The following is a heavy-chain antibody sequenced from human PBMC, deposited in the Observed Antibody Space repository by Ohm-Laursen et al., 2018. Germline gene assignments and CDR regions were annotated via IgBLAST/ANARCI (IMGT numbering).Heavy chain of an antibody. Sequence: RSLRLSCAASGFTFSSYGIHWVRQAPGKGLEWVSSISWNSGRITYADSVKGRFTISRDNAKNSLSLQMNSLRAEDTALYYCAKGAATVVTSLFDYWGQGTLVTVSS. D-gene: IGHD4-23*01. J-gene: IGHJ4*02. V-gene: IGHV3-9*01. CDR1: GFTFSSYG. CDR2: ISWNSGRI. CDR3: AKGAATVVTSLFDY.